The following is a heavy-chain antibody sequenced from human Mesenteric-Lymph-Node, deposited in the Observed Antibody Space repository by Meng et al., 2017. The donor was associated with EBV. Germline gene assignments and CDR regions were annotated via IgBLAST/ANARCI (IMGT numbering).Heavy chain of an antibody. Sequence: QITLKESGPTLVKPXXTLTLTCTFSGFSLSTTGVGVGWVRQPPGKALEWVALIYWDDDKRYSPSLKNRLTITKDTSKSQVVLTMTKMDPVDTATYFCAHRPYYDILRPFFDYWGQGTLVTVSS. D-gene: IGHD3-9*01. CDR3: AHRPYYDILRPFFDY. J-gene: IGHJ4*02. CDR1: GFSLSTTGVG. V-gene: IGHV2-5*02. CDR2: IYWDDDK.